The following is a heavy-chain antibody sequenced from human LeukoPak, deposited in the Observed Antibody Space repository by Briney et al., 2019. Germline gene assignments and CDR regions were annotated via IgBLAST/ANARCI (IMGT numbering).Heavy chain of an antibody. CDR1: GYTVTGYY. Sequence: GASVKVSCKASGYTVTGYYMHWERQAPGQGLEWMGWIDPDSGGTNYAQKFQGRVTMTRDTSISTAYMELSRLRSDDTAVYYCARTNGILTGYYFLGDYWGQGTLVTVSS. CDR3: ARTNGILTGYYFLGDY. V-gene: IGHV1-2*02. CDR2: IDPDSGGT. D-gene: IGHD3-9*01. J-gene: IGHJ4*02.